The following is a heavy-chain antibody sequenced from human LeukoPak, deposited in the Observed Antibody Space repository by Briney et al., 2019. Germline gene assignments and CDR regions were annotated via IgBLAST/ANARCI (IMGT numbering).Heavy chain of an antibody. Sequence: GGSLRLSCAASGFRFSNSAMSWVRQAPGKGLQWVSVISGFGESTYYADSVQGRFTISRDNSKNTVYLQMSSLRVEDTAVYYCAKGGHYSWFDPWGQGTLVTVSS. CDR1: GFRFSNSA. CDR2: ISGFGEST. J-gene: IGHJ5*02. CDR3: AKGGHYSWFDP. D-gene: IGHD2-21*02. V-gene: IGHV3-23*01.